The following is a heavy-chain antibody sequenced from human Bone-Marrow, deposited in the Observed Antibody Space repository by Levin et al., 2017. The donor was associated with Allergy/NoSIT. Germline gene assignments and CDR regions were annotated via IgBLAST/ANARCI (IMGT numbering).Heavy chain of an antibody. CDR1: GFTFTNHY. CDR2: IKQDGSEQ. V-gene: IGHV3-7*03. D-gene: IGHD2-2*01. CDR3: AREALIVVLPNAMDDAADI. Sequence: SCAASGFTFTNHYMTWVRQAPGKGLEWVANIKQDGSEQFYADSVRGRFTISRDNTKNSLYLQMNSLRAEDTAVYYCAREALIVVLPNAMDDAADIWGQGTLVAVSS. J-gene: IGHJ3*02.